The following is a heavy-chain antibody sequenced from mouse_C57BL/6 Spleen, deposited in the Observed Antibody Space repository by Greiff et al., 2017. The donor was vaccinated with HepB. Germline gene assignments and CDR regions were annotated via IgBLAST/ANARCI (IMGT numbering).Heavy chain of an antibody. J-gene: IGHJ2*01. CDR2: IYPRSGNT. D-gene: IGHD1-1*01. CDR1: GYTFTSYG. Sequence: QVRLKESGAELARPGASVKLSCKASGYTFTSYGISWVKQRTGQGLEWIGEIYPRSGNTYYNEKFKGKATLTADKSSSTAYMELRSLTSEDSAVYFCARTHYYGSRGGFDYWGQGTTLTVSS. CDR3: ARTHYYGSRGGFDY. V-gene: IGHV1-81*01.